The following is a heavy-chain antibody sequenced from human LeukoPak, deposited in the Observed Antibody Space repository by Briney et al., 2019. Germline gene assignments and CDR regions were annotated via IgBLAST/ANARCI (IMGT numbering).Heavy chain of an antibody. CDR3: ATTGGGTTSFKY. Sequence: SQTLSLTCAISGDSVSSNSAAWNWIRQSPSRGLEWLGRTYYRSKWYNDYAISVKSRITINPHTSKNQFSLQLNSVTPEDTAVYYCATTGGGTTSFKYWGQGTLVTVSS. J-gene: IGHJ4*02. CDR1: GDSVSSNSAA. D-gene: IGHD1-1*01. V-gene: IGHV6-1*01. CDR2: TYYRSKWYN.